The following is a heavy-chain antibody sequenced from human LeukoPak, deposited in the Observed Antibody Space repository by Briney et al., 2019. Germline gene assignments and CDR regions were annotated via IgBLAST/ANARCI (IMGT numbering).Heavy chain of an antibody. CDR1: GYTFTGYY. D-gene: IGHD5-18*01. V-gene: IGHV1-2*02. CDR3: ARVPRWIQLWDY. CDR2: INPNSGGT. Sequence: ASVKVSCKASGYTFTGYYMHWVRQAPGQGLEWMGWINPNSGGTNYAQKFQGRVAMTRDTSISTAYMELSRLRSDDTAVYYCARVPRWIQLWDYWGQGTLVTVSS. J-gene: IGHJ4*02.